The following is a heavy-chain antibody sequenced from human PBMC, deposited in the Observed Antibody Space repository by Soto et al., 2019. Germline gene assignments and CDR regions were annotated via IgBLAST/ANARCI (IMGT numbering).Heavy chain of an antibody. CDR1: GFTFSNYD. J-gene: IGHJ4*02. CDR3: AKDLITGTVGLFDY. V-gene: IGHV3-23*01. D-gene: IGHD1-20*01. CDR2: VSGSGGST. Sequence: EVQLLESGGGLVQPGGSLRLSCAASGFTFSNYDMSWVRQAPGKGLEWVSAVSGSGGSTYYADSVKGRFTISRDNSKNTLYLQMNSLRADDTAVYYCAKDLITGTVGLFDYWGQGTLVTVSS.